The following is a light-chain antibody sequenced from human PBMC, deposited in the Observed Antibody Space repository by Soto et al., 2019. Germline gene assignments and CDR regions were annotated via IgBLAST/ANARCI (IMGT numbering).Light chain of an antibody. Sequence: DIVMTQSPESLAVPLGERATINCRSSLSLLYSPHNKNYLAWYQQRPGQPPRLLIKWASARESGVPDRFSGSGSGTDFTLTITSLQAADVAVCCCQHYYVTLYTFGQGAKVEIK. CDR2: WAS. V-gene: IGKV4-1*01. CDR3: QHYYVTLYT. CDR1: LSLLYSPHNKNY. J-gene: IGKJ1*01.